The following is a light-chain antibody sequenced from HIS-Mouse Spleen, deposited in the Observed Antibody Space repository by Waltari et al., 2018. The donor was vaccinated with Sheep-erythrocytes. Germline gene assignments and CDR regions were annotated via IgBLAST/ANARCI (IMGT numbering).Light chain of an antibody. Sequence: QSVLTQPPSVSEAPRQRVTISCSGSSSNIGNNAVNWYPQLPGKAPKLLIYYDDLLPSGVSDRFSGSKSGTSASLAISGLQAEDEADYYCCSYAGSSTPWVFGGGTKLTVL. CDR2: YDD. CDR3: CSYAGSSTPWV. V-gene: IGLV1-36*01. CDR1: SSNIGNNA. J-gene: IGLJ3*02.